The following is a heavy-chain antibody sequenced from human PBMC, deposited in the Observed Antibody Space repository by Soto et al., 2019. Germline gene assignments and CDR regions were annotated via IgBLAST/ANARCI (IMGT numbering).Heavy chain of an antibody. V-gene: IGHV4-31*03. CDR1: GGSISSGGYY. Sequence: SETLSLTCTVSGGSISSGGYYWSWIRQHPGKGLEWIGYIYYSGSTYYNPSLKSRVTISVDTSKNQFSLKLSSVTAADTAVYYCARGPHFRYCSGGSCYSYYYGMDVWGQGTTVTVSS. CDR3: ARGPHFRYCSGGSCYSYYYGMDV. J-gene: IGHJ6*02. D-gene: IGHD2-15*01. CDR2: IYYSGST.